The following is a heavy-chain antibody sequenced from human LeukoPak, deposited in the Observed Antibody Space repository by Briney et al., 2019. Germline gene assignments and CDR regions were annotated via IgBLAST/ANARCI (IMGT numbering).Heavy chain of an antibody. J-gene: IGHJ4*02. CDR3: ASLQSSYSTVYGFDQ. Sequence: PGGSLRLSCEASGSTFSDNYMSWIRQAPGKGLEWVSYIRGSNSFKNYADSVKGRFTISRDNAKNSLFLQMNSLRAEDSAVYYCASLQSSYSTVYGFDQWGQGTLVTVSS. CDR1: GSTFSDNY. CDR2: IRGSNSFK. V-gene: IGHV3-11*06. D-gene: IGHD6-13*01.